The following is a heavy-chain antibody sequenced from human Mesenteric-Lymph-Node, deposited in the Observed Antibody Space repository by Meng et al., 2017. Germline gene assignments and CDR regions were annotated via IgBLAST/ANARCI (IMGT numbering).Heavy chain of an antibody. CDR1: GYSISSGYY. CDR3: ARVSGLYYGDDY. CDR2: IYHSGST. J-gene: IGHJ4*02. D-gene: IGHD4-17*01. V-gene: IGHV4-38-2*01. Sequence: SETLSLTCAVSGYSISSGYYWGWIRQPPGKGLEWIGSIYHSGSTYYNPSLKSRVTISVDTSKNQFSLKLSSVTAADTAVYYCARVSGLYYGDDYWGQGTLVTVSS.